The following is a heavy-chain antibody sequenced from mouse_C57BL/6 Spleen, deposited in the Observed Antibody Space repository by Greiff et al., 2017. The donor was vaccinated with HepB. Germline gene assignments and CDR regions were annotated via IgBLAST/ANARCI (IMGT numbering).Heavy chain of an antibody. CDR1: GFNIKDYY. CDR3: ARGDWDGPLFAY. J-gene: IGHJ3*01. D-gene: IGHD4-1*01. V-gene: IGHV14-2*01. CDR2: IDPEDGET. Sequence: VHVKQSGAELVKPGASVKLSCTASGFNIKDYYMHWVKQRTEQGLEWIGRIDPEDGETKYAPKFQGKATITVDTSSNTAYLQLSSLTSEDTAVYYCARGDWDGPLFAYWGQGTLVTVSA.